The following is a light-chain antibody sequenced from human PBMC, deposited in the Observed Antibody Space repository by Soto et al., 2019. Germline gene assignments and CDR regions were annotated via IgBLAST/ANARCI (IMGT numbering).Light chain of an antibody. V-gene: IGKV3-15*01. CDR2: GAS. Sequence: EIVMTQSPATLSVSPGERATLSCRASQSISSNLAWYLQKPGQAPRLLIYGASTRATGFPARFSGSGSGTEFTLTISGLQSEDFAVYYCQQYYKWPRTFGQGSKVQIK. CDR3: QQYYKWPRT. J-gene: IGKJ1*01. CDR1: QSISSN.